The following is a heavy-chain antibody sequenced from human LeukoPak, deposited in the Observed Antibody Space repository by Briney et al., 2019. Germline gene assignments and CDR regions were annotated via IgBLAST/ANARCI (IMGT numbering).Heavy chain of an antibody. D-gene: IGHD5-12*01. J-gene: IGHJ6*02. CDR2: ISGSGGST. CDR3: AKDIVATSYYYYYGMDV. CDR1: GFTFSSYA. V-gene: IGHV3-23*01. Sequence: GGSLRLSCAASGFTFSSYALSWVRQAPGKGLEWVSAISGSGGSTYYADSVKGRFTISRDNSKNTLYLQMNSLRAEDTAVYYCAKDIVATSYYYYYGMDVWGQGTTVTVSS.